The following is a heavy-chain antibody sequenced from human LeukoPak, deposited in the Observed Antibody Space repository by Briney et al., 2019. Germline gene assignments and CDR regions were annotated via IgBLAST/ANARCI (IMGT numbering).Heavy chain of an antibody. CDR3: ARHSRPYSTSSLDY. D-gene: IGHD6-6*01. CDR2: IYPGDSDT. J-gene: IGHJ4*02. Sequence: GESLKISCKGSGYDFSNYWIGWVRQMPGKGLEWMGIIYPGDSDTRYSPSFQGQATISADKSICTAYLQWGSLKASDTAMYYCARHSRPYSTSSLDYWGQGTLVTVSS. V-gene: IGHV5-51*01. CDR1: GYDFSNYW.